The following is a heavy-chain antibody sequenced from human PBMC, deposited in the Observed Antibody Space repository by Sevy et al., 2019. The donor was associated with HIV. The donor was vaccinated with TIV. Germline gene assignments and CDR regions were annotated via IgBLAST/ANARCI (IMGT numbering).Heavy chain of an antibody. V-gene: IGHV1-24*01. CDR1: GYTLTALS. J-gene: IGHJ4*02. Sequence: ASVKVSCKVSGYTLTALSMHWVRQAPGKGLEWMGGFDEDGEIMYAPKFQGRVTMTEDTSTDTAYMELRSLRSEDTAMYYCATDIVVGRDYWGQGTLVTVSS. D-gene: IGHD2-2*01. CDR2: FDEDGEI. CDR3: ATDIVVGRDY.